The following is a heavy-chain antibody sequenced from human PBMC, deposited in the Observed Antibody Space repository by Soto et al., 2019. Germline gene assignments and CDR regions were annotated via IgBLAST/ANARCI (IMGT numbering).Heavy chain of an antibody. V-gene: IGHV4-4*07. CDR2: IHSSGRI. D-gene: IGHD3-9*01. Sequence: SETLSLTCSVSGGSIRSYYWSWIRQPAGKGLEWIGRIHSSGRINYNPSLKSRVTLSVDTSKNQFSLNLTLVTAADTADYYCARGSLYFDWLPDYWCQGILVTVSS. CDR1: GGSIRSYY. CDR3: ARGSLYFDWLPDY. J-gene: IGHJ4*02.